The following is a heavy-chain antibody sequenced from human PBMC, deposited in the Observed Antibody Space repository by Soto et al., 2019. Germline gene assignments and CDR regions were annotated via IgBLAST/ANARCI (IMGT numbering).Heavy chain of an antibody. CDR2: IYPGDSDT. D-gene: IGHD6-19*01. V-gene: IGHV5-51*01. CDR3: ARQHPLDSSAWYN. Sequence: ESLKISCKGSGYNFATYWIAWVRQLPGKGPEWMGIIYPGDSDTSYSPSFQGQVTISVDKSISTAYLQWNSLKASDSAIYYCARQHPLDSSAWYNWGQGTLVTVSS. CDR1: GYNFATYW. J-gene: IGHJ4*02.